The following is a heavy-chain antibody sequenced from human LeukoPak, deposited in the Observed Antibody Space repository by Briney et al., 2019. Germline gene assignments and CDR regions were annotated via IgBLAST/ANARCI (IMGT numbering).Heavy chain of an antibody. CDR1: GFIFSHAW. CDR3: ALDTPVIAAQIDY. V-gene: IGHV3-15*01. J-gene: IGHJ4*02. D-gene: IGHD6-6*01. CDR2: IRSGGAR. Sequence: GGSLRLSCTASGFIFSHAWMNWVRQAPGKGLQWLGRIRSGGAREYAAPAQGRFTISRDDSRNTVYLEMNNLDTDDTAVYFCALDTPVIAAQIDYWGQGTLVTVSS.